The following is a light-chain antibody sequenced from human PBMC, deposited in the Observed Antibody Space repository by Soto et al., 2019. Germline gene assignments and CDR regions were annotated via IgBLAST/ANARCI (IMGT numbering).Light chain of an antibody. CDR3: QQLNSYLFT. CDR2: AAS. Sequence: IQLTQSPSSLSASVGDRVTITCRASQGISSYLAWYQQKPGKAPKLLIYAASTLQSGVPSRFSGSGSGTDFTLTISSLQPEDFATYYCQQLNSYLFTFGPGTKVDNK. V-gene: IGKV1-9*01. CDR1: QGISSY. J-gene: IGKJ3*01.